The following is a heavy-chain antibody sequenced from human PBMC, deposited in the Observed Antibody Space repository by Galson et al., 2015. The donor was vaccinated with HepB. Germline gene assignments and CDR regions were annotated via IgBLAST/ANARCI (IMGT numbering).Heavy chain of an antibody. D-gene: IGHD2-2*01. Sequence: SVKVSCKASGYTFTGYYMHWVRQAPGQGLEWMGWINPNSGGTNYAQKFQGRVTMTRDTSISTAYMELGRLRSDDTAVYYCARDLRYCSSTSCYHYYYYYMDVWGKGTTVTVSS. CDR2: INPNSGGT. V-gene: IGHV1-2*02. CDR3: ARDLRYCSSTSCYHYYYYYMDV. CDR1: GYTFTGYY. J-gene: IGHJ6*03.